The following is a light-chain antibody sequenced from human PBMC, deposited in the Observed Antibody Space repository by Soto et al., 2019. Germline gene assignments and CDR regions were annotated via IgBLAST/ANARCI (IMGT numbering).Light chain of an antibody. J-gene: IGLJ2*01. CDR2: DVS. Sequence: QSALTQPASVSGSPGQSITISCTGTSSDVGGYNYVSWYQQHPGKAPKLMIYDVSNRPSGVSNRFSGSKSGNTASLTISGLQPEDEADYYCSSYTSSRKVFGGGTKLTVL. CDR3: SSYTSSRKV. V-gene: IGLV2-14*01. CDR1: SSDVGGYNY.